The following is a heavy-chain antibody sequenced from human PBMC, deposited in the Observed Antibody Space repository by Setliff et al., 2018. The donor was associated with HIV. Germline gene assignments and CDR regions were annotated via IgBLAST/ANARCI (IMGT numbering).Heavy chain of an antibody. Sequence: PGGSLRLSCAASGFTFSSYSMNWVRQVPGKGLEWVSSISSSSSYIYYADSVKGRFTISRDNAKNSLYLQMNSLRAEDTAVYYCAGIYDSSAYYPHDAFDIWGQGTMVTVSS. V-gene: IGHV3-21*06. CDR2: ISSSSSYI. CDR1: GFTFSSYS. J-gene: IGHJ3*02. CDR3: AGIYDSSAYYPHDAFDI. D-gene: IGHD3-22*01.